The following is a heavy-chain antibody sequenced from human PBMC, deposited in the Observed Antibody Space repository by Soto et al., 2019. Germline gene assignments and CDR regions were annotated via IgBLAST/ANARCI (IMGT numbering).Heavy chain of an antibody. D-gene: IGHD6-13*01. J-gene: IGHJ5*02. Sequence: SETLSLTCTVSGGSISNYFWNWIRQPAGKGLEWIGRIYTNGSTNYNPSLKSRVTMSVYTSKNQFSLKLSSVTAADTAVYYCAREGVAATGTWWFDPWGQGTMVSVSS. CDR1: GGSISNYF. V-gene: IGHV4-4*07. CDR3: AREGVAATGTWWFDP. CDR2: IYTNGST.